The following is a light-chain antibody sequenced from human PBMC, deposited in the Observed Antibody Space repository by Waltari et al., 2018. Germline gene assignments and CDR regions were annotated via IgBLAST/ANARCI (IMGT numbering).Light chain of an antibody. CDR2: SAS. CDR1: QDINLY. Sequence: DIQMTQSPSSLSASVGDRVTITCRASQDINLYVSWFQARPGNHPKSLIYSASPLLSGVPHRFSSSGSGTEITLTISDLQPEDFATYYGKHYNSFPLTFGGGTKVEIK. V-gene: IGKV1-16*01. CDR3: KHYNSFPLT. J-gene: IGKJ4*01.